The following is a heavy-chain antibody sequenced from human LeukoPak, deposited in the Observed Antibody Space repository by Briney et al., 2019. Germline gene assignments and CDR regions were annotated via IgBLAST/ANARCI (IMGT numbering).Heavy chain of an antibody. J-gene: IGHJ5*02. CDR3: ARGGYYGSGNDFRFDP. Sequence: SETLSLTCTVSGGSISNYYWSWIRQPPGKGLEWIGNIYYSGSTYFKPSLKSRVTISVDTSKNQFSLKLSSVTAADTAVYYCARGGYYGSGNDFRFDPWGQGTRVIVSS. CDR1: GGSISNYY. D-gene: IGHD3-10*01. V-gene: IGHV4-59*01. CDR2: IYYSGST.